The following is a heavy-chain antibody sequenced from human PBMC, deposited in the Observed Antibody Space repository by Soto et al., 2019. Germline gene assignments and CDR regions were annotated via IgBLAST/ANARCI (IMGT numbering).Heavy chain of an antibody. CDR2: ISDSVGIT. D-gene: IGHD3-10*01. J-gene: IGHJ6*04. V-gene: IGHV3-23*01. CDR3: GQGETGLAEHQNPYYGGLDG. Sequence: WGSLRLPCATSGFTFSSYAMSWVRQAPGRGLEWASAISDSVGITYYADSVKGRFTISRDNSLNTVFLVMNSLNVEGTAIYYCGQGETGLAEHQNPYYGGLDGSDKETTVAGS. CDR1: GFTFSSYA.